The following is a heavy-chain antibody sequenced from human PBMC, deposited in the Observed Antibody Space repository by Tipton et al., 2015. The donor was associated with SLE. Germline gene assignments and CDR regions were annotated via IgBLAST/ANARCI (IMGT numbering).Heavy chain of an antibody. D-gene: IGHD3-22*01. Sequence: TLSLTCTVSGGSISSYYWSWIRQPPGKGLEWIGYIYYSGSTNYNPSLQSRVTISVDTSKNQFSLKLSSVTAADTAVYYCARGDYYDSSGYYYVGYYYYYMDVWGKGTTVTVSS. V-gene: IGHV4-59*01. CDR3: ARGDYYDSSGYYYVGYYYYYMDV. J-gene: IGHJ6*03. CDR1: GGSISSYY. CDR2: IYYSGST.